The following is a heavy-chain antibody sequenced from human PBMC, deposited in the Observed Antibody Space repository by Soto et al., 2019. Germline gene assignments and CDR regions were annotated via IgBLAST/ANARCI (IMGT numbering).Heavy chain of an antibody. Sequence: GASVKVSCKASGYTFTGYYMHWVRQAPGQGIEWMGWINPNSGGTNYAQKFQGWVTMTRDTSISTAYMELSRLRSDDTAVYYCARDQGGYDILTGYPNDAFDIWGQGTMVTVSS. CDR3: ARDQGGYDILTGYPNDAFDI. J-gene: IGHJ3*02. D-gene: IGHD3-9*01. CDR1: GYTFTGYY. V-gene: IGHV1-2*04. CDR2: INPNSGGT.